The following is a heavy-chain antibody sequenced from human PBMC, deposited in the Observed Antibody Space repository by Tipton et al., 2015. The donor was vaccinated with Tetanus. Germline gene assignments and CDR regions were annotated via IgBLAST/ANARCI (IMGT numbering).Heavy chain of an antibody. J-gene: IGHJ6*02. CDR1: GFSFASYG. D-gene: IGHD3-10*01. CDR3: ARDPPRGVAPKEYYYGTDV. V-gene: IGHV3-7*03. CDR2: IKADGSEK. Sequence: SLRLSCAASGFSFASYGMHWVRQAPGKGLEWVANIKADGSEKYYVDSVKGRFTISRDNAKNSLYLQMNSLRDEDTAVYYCARDPPRGVAPKEYYYGTDVWGQGTTVTVSS.